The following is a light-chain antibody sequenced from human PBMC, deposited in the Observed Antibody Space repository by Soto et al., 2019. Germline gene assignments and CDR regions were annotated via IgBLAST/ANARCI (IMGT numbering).Light chain of an antibody. CDR2: LNSDGRH. CDR3: QTLGTVILV. V-gene: IGLV4-69*01. Sequence: QSVLTQSPSASASLRASVKLTCTLSRGHSSYAIAWHQQQPEKGPRYLMKLNSDGRHSKGDGIPDRFSGSSSGAERYLTISSLQSEDEADYYCQTLGTVILVFGGETKLTVL. J-gene: IGLJ2*01. CDR1: RGHSSYA.